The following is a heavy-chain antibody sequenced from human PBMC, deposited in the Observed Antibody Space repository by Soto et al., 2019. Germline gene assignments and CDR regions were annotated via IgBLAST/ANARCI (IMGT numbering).Heavy chain of an antibody. V-gene: IGHV3-33*01. J-gene: IGHJ4*02. CDR3: ARDSAVVPAFDY. CDR1: GFTFSSYG. Sequence: GGSLRLSCAASGFTFSSYGTHWVRKAPGKGLEWVAVIWYDGSNKYYADSVKGRFTISRDNSKNTLYLQMNSLRAEDTAVYYCARDSAVVPAFDYWGQGTLVTVSS. CDR2: IWYDGSNK. D-gene: IGHD2-2*01.